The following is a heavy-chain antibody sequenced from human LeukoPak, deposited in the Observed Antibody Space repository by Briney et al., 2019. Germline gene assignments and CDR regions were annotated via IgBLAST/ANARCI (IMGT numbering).Heavy chain of an antibody. Sequence: SETLSLTCTVSGYSISSGYYWGWIRQPPGKGLEWIGSIYHSGSTYYNPSLKSRVTISVDTSKNQFSLKLSSVTAADTAVYYCAGDTIVATKGAFDIWGQGTMVTASS. CDR3: AGDTIVATKGAFDI. CDR2: IYHSGST. V-gene: IGHV4-38-2*02. CDR1: GYSISSGYY. D-gene: IGHD5-12*01. J-gene: IGHJ3*02.